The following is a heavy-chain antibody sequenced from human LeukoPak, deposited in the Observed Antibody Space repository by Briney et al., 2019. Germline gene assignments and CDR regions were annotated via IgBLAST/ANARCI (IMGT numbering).Heavy chain of an antibody. CDR3: AKDRASSRYNGLDV. D-gene: IGHD5-18*01. V-gene: IGHV3-23*01. Sequence: GGSLRLSCAASGFTFSTYAMSWVRQAPGKGLEWVSAISGNSGTTNYADSVKGRFTISRDNPKNTVYLQMNSLRVEDTARYYCAKDRASSRYNGLDVWGQGTTVTVSS. CDR2: ISGNSGTT. J-gene: IGHJ6*02. CDR1: GFTFSTYA.